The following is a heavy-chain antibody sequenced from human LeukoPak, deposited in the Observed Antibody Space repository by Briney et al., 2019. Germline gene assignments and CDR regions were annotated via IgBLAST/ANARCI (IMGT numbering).Heavy chain of an antibody. J-gene: IGHJ4*02. Sequence: GGSLKLSCAASGFTFSSYWMQWVRQAPGKGLVWVSRINRDGSAPNYAASVKGRFTISRDNAKNTLYLQMNSLRAEDTAVYYCARGYAWGDYWGQGTLVSVSS. D-gene: IGHD3-16*01. V-gene: IGHV3-74*01. CDR1: GFTFSSYW. CDR3: ARGYAWGDY. CDR2: INRDGSAP.